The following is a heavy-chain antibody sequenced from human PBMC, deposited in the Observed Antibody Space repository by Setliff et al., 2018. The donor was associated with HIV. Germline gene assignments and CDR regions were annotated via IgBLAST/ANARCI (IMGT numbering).Heavy chain of an antibody. D-gene: IGHD1-26*01. CDR2: ISPYTGNT. CDR3: ARARLQGIVTAVGPRDNCLDP. V-gene: IGHV1-18*01. CDR1: GYSFINYG. Sequence: VASVKVSCKASGYSFINYGISWVRQAPGQGPEWTGWISPYTGNTDYAPRLLGRVTMTTDTSTSTAYLELRSLTSDDTAVYYCARARLQGIVTAVGPRDNCLDPWGQGTRVTVSS. J-gene: IGHJ5*02.